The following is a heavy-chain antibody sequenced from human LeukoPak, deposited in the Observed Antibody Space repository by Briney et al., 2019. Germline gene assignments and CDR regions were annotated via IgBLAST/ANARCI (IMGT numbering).Heavy chain of an antibody. CDR1: GGSFSGYY. CDR2: INHSGST. CDR3: ASLPARGYYYYYYMDV. D-gene: IGHD3-10*01. V-gene: IGHV4-34*01. Sequence: NSSETLSLTCAVYGGSFSGYYWSWIRQPPGKGLEWIGEINHSGSTNYNPSLKSRVTISVDTSKNQFSLKLSSVTAADTAVYYCASLPARGYYYYYYMDVWGKGTTVTVSS. J-gene: IGHJ6*03.